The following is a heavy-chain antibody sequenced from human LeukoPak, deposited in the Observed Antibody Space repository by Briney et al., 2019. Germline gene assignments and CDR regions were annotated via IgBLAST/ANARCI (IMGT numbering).Heavy chain of an antibody. CDR1: GGSFSGYY. CDR3: ASRRTAMVKYYYYYYMDV. V-gene: IGHV4-34*01. D-gene: IGHD5-18*01. Sequence: SETLSLTCAVYGGSFSGYYWSWIRQPPGKGLEWIGEINHSGSTNYNPSLKSRVTISVDTSKNQFSLKLSSVTAADTAVYYCASRRTAMVKYYYYYYMDVWGKGTTVTISS. J-gene: IGHJ6*03. CDR2: INHSGST.